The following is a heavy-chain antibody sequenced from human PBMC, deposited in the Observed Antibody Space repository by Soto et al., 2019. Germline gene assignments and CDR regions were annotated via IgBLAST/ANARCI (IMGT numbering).Heavy chain of an antibody. V-gene: IGHV3-53*02. Sequence: EVQLVETGGGLIQPGGSLRLSCAASGFTVSSNYMSWVRQAPGKGLEWVSVIYSGGSTDYADSVKRRFTMSRDNSKNTLSLQMNGLRAEATAVYSCARVWEQLPIDDWGQGTLVTVSS. J-gene: IGHJ4*01. CDR1: GFTVSSNY. CDR2: IYSGGST. D-gene: IGHD1-26*01. CDR3: ARVWEQLPIDD.